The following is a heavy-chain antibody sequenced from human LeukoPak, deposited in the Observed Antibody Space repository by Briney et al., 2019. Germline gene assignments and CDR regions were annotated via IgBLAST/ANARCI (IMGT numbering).Heavy chain of an antibody. CDR1: GFTFSSYS. V-gene: IGHV3-21*01. CDR3: ARSTLAARNYYFDY. Sequence: PGGSLRLSCAASGFTFSSYSMNWVRQTPGKGLEWVSSISSSSYIYYADSVKGRFTISRDNAKNSLYLQMNSLRAEDTAVYYCARSTLAARNYYFDYWGQGTLVTVSS. D-gene: IGHD6-6*01. J-gene: IGHJ4*02. CDR2: ISSSSYI.